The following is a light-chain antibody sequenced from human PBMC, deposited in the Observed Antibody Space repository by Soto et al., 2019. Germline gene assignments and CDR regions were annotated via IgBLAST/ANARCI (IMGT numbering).Light chain of an antibody. CDR3: QHYNNWPRT. CDR1: QSVSSN. J-gene: IGKJ1*01. Sequence: EIVMTQSPATLSVSPGERATLSCRASQSVSSNLAWYQHKPGQAPRLLIYGASTRATGIPARFSGSGSGTEFTLTISSLQYEDFAVYYGQHYNNWPRTFGQGTKVEIK. CDR2: GAS. V-gene: IGKV3-15*01.